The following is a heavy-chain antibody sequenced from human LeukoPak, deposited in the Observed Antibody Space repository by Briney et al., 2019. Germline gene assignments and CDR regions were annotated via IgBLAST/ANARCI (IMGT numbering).Heavy chain of an antibody. Sequence: PGGSLRLSCAASGFTFSSYAMSWVRQAPVKGLEWVSAISGSGGSTYYADSVKGRFTISRDNSKNTLYLQMNSLRAEDTAVYYCARDVPAAISPWFDPWGQGTLVTVSS. CDR3: ARDVPAAISPWFDP. D-gene: IGHD2-2*02. J-gene: IGHJ5*02. V-gene: IGHV3-23*01. CDR1: GFTFSSYA. CDR2: ISGSGGST.